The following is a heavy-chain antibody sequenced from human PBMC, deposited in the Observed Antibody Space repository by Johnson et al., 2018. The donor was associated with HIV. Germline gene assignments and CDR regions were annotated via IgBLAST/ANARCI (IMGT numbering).Heavy chain of an antibody. J-gene: IGHJ3*02. Sequence: VQLVESGGGLVQPGGSLRLSCAASGFTFSSYWMTWVRQAPGKGLEWVANINQAGSEKYSVDSVKGRFTISRHNAKNSLYLQMNSLRAEDTAVYYCTRSFRGGWYDALDIWGQGTRVTVSS. CDR1: GFTFSSYW. D-gene: IGHD6-19*01. CDR3: TRSFRGGWYDALDI. CDR2: INQAGSEK. V-gene: IGHV3-7*01.